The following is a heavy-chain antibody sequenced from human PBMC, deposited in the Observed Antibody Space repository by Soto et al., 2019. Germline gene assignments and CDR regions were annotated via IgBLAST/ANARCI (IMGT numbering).Heavy chain of an antibody. V-gene: IGHV1-69*02. J-gene: IGHJ3*02. D-gene: IGHD6-13*01. CDR1: GGTFSTYT. CDR2: ILPMLDIT. CDR3: TLGSWSAEKLEI. Sequence: QVQLVQSGAEVKKPGSSVKVSCKASGGTFSTYTIIWVRQAPGQGLEWMGRILPMLDITNSAQRFQGRVTITADKSTSTAYLELSSLRSENTAVYYCTLGSWSAEKLEIWGRGTMVTVSS.